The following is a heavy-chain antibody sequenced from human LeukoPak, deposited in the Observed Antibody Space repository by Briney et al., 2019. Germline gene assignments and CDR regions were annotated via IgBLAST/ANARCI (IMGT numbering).Heavy chain of an antibody. CDR2: IYTSGST. CDR3: ARHRPDCSGGSCYNWFDP. Sequence: PSETLSLTCTVSGGSISSYYWSWIRQPAGKGLEWIGRIYTSGSTNYNPSLKSRVTMSVDTSKNQFSLKLSSVTAADTAVYYCARHRPDCSGGSCYNWFDPWGQGTLVTVSS. CDR1: GGSISSYY. V-gene: IGHV4-4*07. J-gene: IGHJ5*02. D-gene: IGHD2-15*01.